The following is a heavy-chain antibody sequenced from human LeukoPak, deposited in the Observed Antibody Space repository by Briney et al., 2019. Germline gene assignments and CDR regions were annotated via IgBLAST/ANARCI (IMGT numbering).Heavy chain of an antibody. CDR1: GGSNSGSNYY. CDR3: ARLRGAMTPVTSDFDY. V-gene: IGHV4-39*01. Sequence: SETLSLTCNVSGGSNSGSNYYWAWVRQPPGKGLEWVGSGFYSGSAYSNPSLKSRVTISVDTSRNQFSLNLSSVTAADTAVYYCARLRGAMTPVTSDFDYWGQGTLVTVSS. J-gene: IGHJ4*02. D-gene: IGHD4-17*01. CDR2: GFYSGSA.